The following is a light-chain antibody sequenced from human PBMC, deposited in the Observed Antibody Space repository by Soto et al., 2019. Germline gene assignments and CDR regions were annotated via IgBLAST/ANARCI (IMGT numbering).Light chain of an antibody. Sequence: SYELTRPPSVSVAPGQTARITCGGSNIGSKSVHWYQQKPGQAPMMVVCDNSDRPSGIPERFSGSNSANTATLTISRVEAGDEADYYCHVWDSGSAHHVFGTGTKLTVL. CDR1: NIGSKS. CDR2: DNS. CDR3: HVWDSGSAHHV. V-gene: IGLV3-21*02. J-gene: IGLJ1*01.